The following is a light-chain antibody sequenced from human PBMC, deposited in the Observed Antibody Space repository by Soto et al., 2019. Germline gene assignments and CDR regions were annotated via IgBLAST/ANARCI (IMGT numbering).Light chain of an antibody. Sequence: EILSTQSPATLSLSPLERPTPSYRASQSVSSYLAWYQQKPGQAPRLLIYDASNRATGIPARFSGSGSGTDFTLTISSLEPEDFAVYYCQQRSNWPPITVGQGTRLEIK. V-gene: IGKV3-11*01. J-gene: IGKJ5*01. CDR2: DAS. CDR3: QQRSNWPPIT. CDR1: QSVSSY.